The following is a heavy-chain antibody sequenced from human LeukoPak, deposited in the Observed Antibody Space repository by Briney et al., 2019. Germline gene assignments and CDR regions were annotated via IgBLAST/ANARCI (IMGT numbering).Heavy chain of an antibody. CDR2: ISDSGSST. V-gene: IGHV3-23*01. CDR1: GFTFSSYA. J-gene: IGHJ4*02. Sequence: GGSLRLSCAASGFTFSSYAMSWVRQAPGKGLEWVSAISDSGSSTYHADSVKGRFTISRDNSKNTLYLQMNSLRAEDTTLYYCAKDWSCDYWGQGTLVTVSS. CDR3: AKDWSCDY. D-gene: IGHD1-26*01.